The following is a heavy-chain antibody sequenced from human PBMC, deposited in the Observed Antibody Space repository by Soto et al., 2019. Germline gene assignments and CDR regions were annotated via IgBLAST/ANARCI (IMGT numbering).Heavy chain of an antibody. J-gene: IGHJ6*02. CDR1: GGSISSAGYY. Sequence: PSGTLSLTCTVSGGSISSAGYYWSWIRQHPGKGLEWIGYIYYSGSTYYNPSLKSRVTISVDTSKNQFSLKLSSVTATDTAVYYCARVCGGDCHYGMDVWGQGTPVT. CDR2: IYYSGST. V-gene: IGHV4-31*03. D-gene: IGHD2-21*02. CDR3: ARVCGGDCHYGMDV.